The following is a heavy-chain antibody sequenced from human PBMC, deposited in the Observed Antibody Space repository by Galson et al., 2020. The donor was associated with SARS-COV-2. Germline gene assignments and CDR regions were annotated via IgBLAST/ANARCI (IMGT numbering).Heavy chain of an antibody. CDR2: IGTAGDT. Sequence: GESLKISCAASGFTLSRFDMHWVRQVTGKGLEWVSAIGTAGDTYYPDSVKGRFTVSRENANNSLSLHMNSLRTGDMAIYYCARGGGYNFGYGFDYWGQGIPVTVSS. CDR3: ARGGGYNFGYGFDY. D-gene: IGHD5-18*01. CDR1: GFTLSRFD. V-gene: IGHV3-13*01. J-gene: IGHJ4*02.